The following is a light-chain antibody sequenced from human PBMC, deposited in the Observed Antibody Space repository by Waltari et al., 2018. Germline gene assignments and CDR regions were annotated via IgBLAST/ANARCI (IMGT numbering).Light chain of an antibody. Sequence: EIVLTQSPAILSFSPGERATLSCRASQSVGTYLAWYQQRPGQSPRLLIYDASHRATGIPGRFSGSGSETDFTLTISSLQPEDFAVYYCQQRRSWPLTFGGGTRVQI. J-gene: IGKJ4*01. CDR3: QQRRSWPLT. CDR1: QSVGTY. V-gene: IGKV3-11*01. CDR2: DAS.